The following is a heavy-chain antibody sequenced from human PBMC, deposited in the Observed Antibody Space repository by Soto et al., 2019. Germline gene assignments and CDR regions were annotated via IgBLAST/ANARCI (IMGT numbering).Heavy chain of an antibody. Sequence: GSLRLSCAASGFPFSSYVMSWVRQAPGKGLEWVSGISGGGSNTFYADYVKGRFTTSRDNSKNTLLLQMNSLGAEDTAVYYCAKDSNKYSSSLRGRYFDYWGQGIGVTVSS. CDR1: GFPFSSYV. D-gene: IGHD4-4*01. V-gene: IGHV3-23*01. CDR2: ISGGGSNT. CDR3: AKDSNKYSSSLRGRYFDY. J-gene: IGHJ4*02.